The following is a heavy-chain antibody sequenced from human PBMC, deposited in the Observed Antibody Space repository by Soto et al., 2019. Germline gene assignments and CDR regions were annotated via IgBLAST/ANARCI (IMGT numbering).Heavy chain of an antibody. D-gene: IGHD2-8*01. CDR2: VNPEDGAT. CDR1: GYTFTNFY. Sequence: ASVKVSCKASGYTFTNFYIHWVRQAPGQGLEWIGLVNPEDGATRHAQRFQDRVTLTRDMSTATTYMELSRLTSEDTAIYYCAADATAWQQMVPSDYWGQGTLVTVSS. V-gene: IGHV1-46*01. CDR3: AADATAWQQMVPSDY. J-gene: IGHJ4*02.